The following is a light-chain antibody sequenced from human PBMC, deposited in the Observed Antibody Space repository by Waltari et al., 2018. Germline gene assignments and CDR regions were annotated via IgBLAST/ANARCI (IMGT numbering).Light chain of an antibody. CDR2: GAS. CDR3: QQYQNWPRT. CDR1: EFISRN. J-gene: IGKJ1*01. Sequence: EIVLTQSPAILSVPPGEAATLSCTASEFISRNLAWYQHIPRQPPRHLIYGASNRAAGIPPRFSGSGSGTEFTLTISSLKSEDFALYYCQQYQNWPRTFGQGTKVDVK. V-gene: IGKV3-15*01.